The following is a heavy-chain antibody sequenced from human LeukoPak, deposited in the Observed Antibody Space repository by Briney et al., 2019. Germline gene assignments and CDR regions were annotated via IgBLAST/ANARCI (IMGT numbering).Heavy chain of an antibody. J-gene: IGHJ6*02. CDR1: GYTFTSYA. CDR2: INTNTGNP. Sequence: ASVKVSCKASGYTFTSYAMNWVRQAPGQGLEWMGWINTNTGNPTYAQGFTGRFVFSLDTSVSTAYLQISSLKAEDTAVYYCARVCIAVAGTHYYGMDVWGQGTTVTVSS. V-gene: IGHV7-4-1*02. D-gene: IGHD6-19*01. CDR3: ARVCIAVAGTHYYGMDV.